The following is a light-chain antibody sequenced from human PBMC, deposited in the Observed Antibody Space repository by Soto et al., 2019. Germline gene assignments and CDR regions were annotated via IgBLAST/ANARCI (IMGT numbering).Light chain of an antibody. CDR3: QHYCSSPFN. CDR2: CAS. Sequence: MVLTQSPGTLSVSPGARATLSVMASQSVSSIYVAWYQQKPGQAPRLLIYCASSRATGIPDRFSGSGSVTDFTLTTTSLELDDFAVYYCQHYCSSPFNFGPGTKVYIK. V-gene: IGKV3-20*01. CDR1: QSVSSIY. J-gene: IGKJ3*01.